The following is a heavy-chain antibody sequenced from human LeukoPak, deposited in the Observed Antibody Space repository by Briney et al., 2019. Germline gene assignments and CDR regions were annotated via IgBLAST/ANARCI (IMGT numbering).Heavy chain of an antibody. J-gene: IGHJ4*02. Sequence: GGSLRLSCAASGFTFDDYAMSWVRQAPGKGLEWVSGINWNGIRVGYADSMKGRFTISRDNSKNTLYLQMNSLRAEDTAVYYCAKDFWSGYYPDYWGQGTLVTVSS. D-gene: IGHD3-3*01. CDR3: AKDFWSGYYPDY. V-gene: IGHV3-20*04. CDR1: GFTFDDYA. CDR2: INWNGIRV.